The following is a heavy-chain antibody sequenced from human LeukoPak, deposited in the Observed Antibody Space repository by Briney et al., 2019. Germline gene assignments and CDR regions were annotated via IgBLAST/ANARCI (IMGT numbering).Heavy chain of an antibody. CDR2: IYTSGST. V-gene: IGHV4-61*02. Sequence: SETLSLTCTVSGGSISSGTYYWSWIRQPAGKGLEWIGRIYTSGSTNYHPSLKSRVTISVDTSKNQFSLKLSSVTAADTAVYHCARGYCSGGSCYSYYYYNYMDVWGKGTTVTVSS. J-gene: IGHJ6*03. CDR1: GGSISSGTYY. CDR3: ARGYCSGGSCYSYYYYNYMDV. D-gene: IGHD2-15*01.